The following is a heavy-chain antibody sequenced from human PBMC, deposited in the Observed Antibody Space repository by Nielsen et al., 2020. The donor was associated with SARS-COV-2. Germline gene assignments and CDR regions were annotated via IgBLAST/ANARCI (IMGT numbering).Heavy chain of an antibody. CDR1: GFTFRNHG. D-gene: IGHD3-10*02. Sequence: GGSLRLSCAASGFTFRNHGMHWVRQAPGRGLEWVAIIAYDGSKQSSADSMKGRFTVSRDGSKNTLFLQMNSLGPEDTAVYFCARDQMFRAVHYFYHYNMDVWGKGTTVSVSS. J-gene: IGHJ6*03. CDR2: IAYDGSKQ. V-gene: IGHV3-30*02. CDR3: ARDQMFRAVHYFYHYNMDV.